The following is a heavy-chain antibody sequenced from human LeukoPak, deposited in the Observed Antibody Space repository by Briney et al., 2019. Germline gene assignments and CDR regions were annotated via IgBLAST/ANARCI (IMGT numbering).Heavy chain of an antibody. V-gene: IGHV1-69*04. D-gene: IGHD5-18*01. Sequence: SVKVSCKTSGGTFSSSAITWVRQAPGQGLEWMGSIIPVLNITTYAQKFQGRVTITADTSTSTVYMELSSLRSEETAVYYCARDQGLTAPPPYGLDVWGQGTTVIVSS. CDR1: GGTFSSSA. CDR2: IIPVLNIT. CDR3: ARDQGLTAPPPYGLDV. J-gene: IGHJ6*02.